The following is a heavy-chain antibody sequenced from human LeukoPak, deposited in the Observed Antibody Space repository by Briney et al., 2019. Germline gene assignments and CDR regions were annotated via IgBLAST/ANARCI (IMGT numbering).Heavy chain of an antibody. CDR2: LCDSGGST. V-gene: IGHV3-23*01. CDR3: AKRGVVIRGVIIVGFHKEAYYFDY. Sequence: GGALRLSCAVSGITLSNHGMSWVRQAPGKGLGWVAGLCDSGGSTNYADSVKGRVSISRDNTQNTLYTQKHTLRAEETGLYFCAKRGVVIRGVIIVGFHKEAYYFDYWGQGALVTVSA. CDR1: GITLSNHG. J-gene: IGHJ4*02. D-gene: IGHD3-10*01.